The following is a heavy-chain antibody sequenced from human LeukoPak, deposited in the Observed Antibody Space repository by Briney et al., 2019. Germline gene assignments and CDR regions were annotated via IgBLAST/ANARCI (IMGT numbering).Heavy chain of an antibody. CDR2: IYYSGST. CDR3: ARTRIGAATAFDP. V-gene: IGHV4-59*11. J-gene: IGHJ5*02. CDR1: GGSISSHY. D-gene: IGHD6-13*01. Sequence: SETLSLTCSVSGGSISSHYWSWIRQSPGKGLEWIGYIYYSGSTNYNPSLKNRATISVDTSKNHFSLRLRSVTAADTAVYYCARTRIGAATAFDPWGQGTLVTVSA.